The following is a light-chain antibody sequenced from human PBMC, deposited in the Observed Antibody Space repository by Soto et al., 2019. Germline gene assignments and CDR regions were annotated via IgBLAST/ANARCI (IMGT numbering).Light chain of an antibody. CDR3: QQYKTYLST. J-gene: IGKJ1*01. V-gene: IGKV1-5*03. CDR1: QSISSW. CDR2: KAS. Sequence: DIQMTQSPSTLSASIGDRVTITCRASQSISSWLAWYQQKPGKAPKLLIYKASTLESGVPSRFSGSGSGTEFTLTISSLQLDDFATYYCQQYKTYLSTFGQETKVEI.